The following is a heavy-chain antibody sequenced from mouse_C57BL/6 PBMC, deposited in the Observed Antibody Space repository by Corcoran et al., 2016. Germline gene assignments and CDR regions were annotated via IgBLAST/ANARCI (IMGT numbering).Heavy chain of an antibody. CDR3: ARGGGYYYGSSYYFDY. CDR1: GYTFTTYG. D-gene: IGHD1-1*01. Sequence: QIQLVQSGPELKKPGETVKISCKASGYTFTTYGMSWVKQAPGKGLKWMGWINTYSGVPTYVDYFKGRFAFSLETSSSTAYLQINNLKNEDTATYFCARGGGYYYGSSYYFDYWGQGTTLTVSS. V-gene: IGHV9-3*01. J-gene: IGHJ2*01. CDR2: INTYSGVP.